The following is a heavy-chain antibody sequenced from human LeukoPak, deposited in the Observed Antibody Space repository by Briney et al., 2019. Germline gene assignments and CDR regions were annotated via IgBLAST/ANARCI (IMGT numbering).Heavy chain of an antibody. J-gene: IGHJ3*01. CDR1: GFTFSGSA. V-gene: IGHV3-73*01. CDR2: IRSEANSYAT. D-gene: IGHD2/OR15-2a*01. CDR3: VRTQTIEGNAFDL. Sequence: GGSLRLSCAASGFTFSGSAMHWVRQASGRGLEWVGRIRSEANSYATAYAGSVKDRFTISRDDSKNTAFLQMSNLKTEDTAVYYCVRTQTIEGNAFDLWGQGTMVTVSS.